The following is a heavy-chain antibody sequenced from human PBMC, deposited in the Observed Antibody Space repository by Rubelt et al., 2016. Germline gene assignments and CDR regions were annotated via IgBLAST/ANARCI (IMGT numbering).Heavy chain of an antibody. V-gene: IGHV4-4*02. J-gene: IGHJ4*02. Sequence: QVQLQESGPGLVKPSGTLSLNCAVSSGSINSNNWWTWIRQTPGKGLEWIGEIYHSGTTTNYNPSLKSRVTIPLDASKNQFSLKRSSWTSAETAVYYCARESYDSSGYYAYWGQGTLVTVSS. D-gene: IGHD3-22*01. CDR1: SGSINSNNW. CDR2: IYHSGTTT. CDR3: ARESYDSSGYYAY.